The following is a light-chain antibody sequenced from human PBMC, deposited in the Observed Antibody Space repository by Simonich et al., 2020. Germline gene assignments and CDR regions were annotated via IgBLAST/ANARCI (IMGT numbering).Light chain of an antibody. V-gene: IGKV1-9*01. CDR2: AAS. J-gene: IGKJ4*01. Sequence: DIQLTQSPSFLSASVGDRGTITCRASQGISSYLAWYQQKPGKAPKLLIYAASTLLSGVPSRFSGSGSGTEFTLTISSLQTEDFATYYCQQLNSYPLTFGGGTKVEIK. CDR3: QQLNSYPLT. CDR1: QGISSY.